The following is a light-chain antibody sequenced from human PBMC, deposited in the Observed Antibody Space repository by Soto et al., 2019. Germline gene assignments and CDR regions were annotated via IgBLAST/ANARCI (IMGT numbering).Light chain of an antibody. V-gene: IGKV3-11*01. CDR1: QSVSSY. CDR3: QQRSSWPLT. CDR2: VAS. Sequence: EIVLTQSPATLSLSPGERATLSCRASQSVSSYLAWYQQKPGQAPRLLVYVASVRATGVPARFGGSGSRTDFTLTISSLEPEDFAVYYCQQRSSWPLTFGGGTKVEIE. J-gene: IGKJ4*01.